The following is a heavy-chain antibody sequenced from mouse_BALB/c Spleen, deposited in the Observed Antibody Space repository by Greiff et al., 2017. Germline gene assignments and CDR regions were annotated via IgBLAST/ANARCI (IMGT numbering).Heavy chain of an antibody. CDR3: ASLAHAMDD. CDR1: GYSITSGYY. J-gene: IGHJ4*01. Sequence: VQLQQSGPGLVKPSQSLSLTCSVTGYSITSGYYWNWIRQFPGNKLEWMGYISYDGSNNYNPSLKNRISITRDTSKNQFFLKLNSVTTEDTATYYCASLAHAMDDWGQGTSVTVAS. V-gene: IGHV3-6*02. D-gene: IGHD6-1*01. CDR2: ISYDGSN.